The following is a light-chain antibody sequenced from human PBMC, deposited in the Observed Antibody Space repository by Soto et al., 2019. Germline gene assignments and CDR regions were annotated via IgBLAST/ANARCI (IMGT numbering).Light chain of an antibody. CDR2: WAS. V-gene: IGKV4-1*01. Sequence: DIVMTQSPDSMAVSLGERATINCKSSQNVLYSSNNKNYLAWYQQKPGQPPKLLIYWASTRESGVPDRFSGSGSGTDFTLTISSLQAEDVAVYYCQQYYSTPITFGSGTKVDIK. CDR3: QQYYSTPIT. CDR1: QNVLYSSNNKNY. J-gene: IGKJ3*01.